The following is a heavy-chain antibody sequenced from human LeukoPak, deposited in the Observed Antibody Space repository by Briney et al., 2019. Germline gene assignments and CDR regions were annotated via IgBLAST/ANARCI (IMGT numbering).Heavy chain of an antibody. J-gene: IGHJ4*02. D-gene: IGHD5-18*01. Sequence: QPGGSLRLSCAASGFTFSSYEMNWVRQAPGRGLEWVTYISSRGSTIYYADYVKGRFTVSRDNAKNSLYLQMNNLRAEDTALYYCGRDRVGGRGYSLDYLGQGTLVTVSS. CDR3: GRDRVGGRGYSLDY. CDR1: GFTFSSYE. V-gene: IGHV3-48*03. CDR2: ISSRGSTI.